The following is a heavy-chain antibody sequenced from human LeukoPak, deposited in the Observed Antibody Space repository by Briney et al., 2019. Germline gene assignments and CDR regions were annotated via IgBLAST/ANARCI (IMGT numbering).Heavy chain of an antibody. D-gene: IGHD4-17*01. CDR2: INHSGST. V-gene: IGHV4-34*01. J-gene: IGHJ4*02. CDR1: GGAFSGYY. Sequence: SETLSPTRAVFGGAFSGYYWSWVPPPPGKGAEGIWEINHSGSTNYNPSLKSRVTISVDTSKNQFSLKLSSVTAADTAVYYCARGLFDYGDYEGYWGQGTLVTVSS. CDR3: ARGLFDYGDYEGY.